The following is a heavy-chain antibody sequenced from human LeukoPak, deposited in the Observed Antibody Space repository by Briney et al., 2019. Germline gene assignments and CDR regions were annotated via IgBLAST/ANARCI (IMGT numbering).Heavy chain of an antibody. CDR1: GYTFSSYG. Sequence: ASVKVSCKASGYTFSSYGVTWVRQAPGQGLAWMGWISNYNHNTHYAQNLQGRVSMTADTSTSTAYVELRSLRSDDSAVYYCARDRCSSTSCYLLAPLGSSPDAFDVWGRGTLVTVSS. D-gene: IGHD2-2*01. J-gene: IGHJ3*01. CDR3: ARDRCSSTSCYLLAPLGSSPDAFDV. V-gene: IGHV1-18*01. CDR2: ISNYNHNT.